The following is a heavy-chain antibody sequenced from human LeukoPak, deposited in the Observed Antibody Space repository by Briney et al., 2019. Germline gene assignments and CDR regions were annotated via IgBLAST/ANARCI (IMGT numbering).Heavy chain of an antibody. J-gene: IGHJ4*02. CDR1: GGSISRYY. Sequence: SETLSLTCTVSGGSISRYYWSWIRQPPGKGLEWIGSIYYSGSTNYNPSLKGRVTISVDTSKNQFSLKLNSVTAADTAVYYCAREDSSGSWNYFDYWGQGALVTVSS. V-gene: IGHV4-59*01. CDR3: AREDSSGSWNYFDY. CDR2: IYYSGST. D-gene: IGHD6-19*01.